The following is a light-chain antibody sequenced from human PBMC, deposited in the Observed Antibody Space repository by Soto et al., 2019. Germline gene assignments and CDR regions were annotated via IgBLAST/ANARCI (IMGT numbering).Light chain of an antibody. CDR1: QSVRSNY. Sequence: EIVLTQSPGTLTLSPEERATLSCRASQSVRSNYLAWYQQGPGQAPRLLIFAASSRATGIPDRFSGSGSGTDFTLTISRLEPEDFAVYYCQQYSTSPWTFGQGTKVDIK. CDR2: AAS. CDR3: QQYSTSPWT. J-gene: IGKJ1*01. V-gene: IGKV3-20*01.